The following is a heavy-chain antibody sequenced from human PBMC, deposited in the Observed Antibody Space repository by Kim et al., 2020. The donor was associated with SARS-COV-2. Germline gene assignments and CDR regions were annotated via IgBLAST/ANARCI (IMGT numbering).Heavy chain of an antibody. J-gene: IGHJ4*02. CDR2: IYSGGST. CDR3: ARVRYYDSSGYHFDY. D-gene: IGHD3-22*01. CDR1: GFTVSSNY. V-gene: IGHV3-53*01. Sequence: GGSLRLSCAASGFTVSSNYMIWVRQAPGKGLEWVSVIYSGGSTYYADSVKGRFTISRDNSKNTLYLQMNSLRAEDTAVYYCARVRYYDSSGYHFDYWGQGTLVTVSS.